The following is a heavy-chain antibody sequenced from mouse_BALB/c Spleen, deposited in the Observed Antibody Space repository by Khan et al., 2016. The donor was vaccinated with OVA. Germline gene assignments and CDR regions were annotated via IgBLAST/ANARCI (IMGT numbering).Heavy chain of an antibody. Sequence: QVQLKQSGAELVRPGASVKLSCKASGYTFTSYWINWVKQRPGQGLEWIGMIDPSDSETHYNQIFKDKATLTVDKSSSTAYMQLSSLTSEDSAVYYCARREKYGYDPSWFAYWGQGTLVTVSA. D-gene: IGHD2-2*01. CDR1: GYTFTSYW. V-gene: IGHV1-61*01. J-gene: IGHJ3*01. CDR2: IDPSDSET. CDR3: ARREKYGYDPSWFAY.